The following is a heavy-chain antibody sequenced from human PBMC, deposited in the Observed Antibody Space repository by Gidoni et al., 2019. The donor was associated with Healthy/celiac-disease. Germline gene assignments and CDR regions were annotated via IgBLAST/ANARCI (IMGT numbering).Heavy chain of an antibody. J-gene: IGHJ4*02. Sequence: QVQLQQWGAGLLKPSETLSLTCAVYGGSFSGYYWSWIRQPPGKGLEWIGEINHSGSTNYNPSLKSRVTISVDTSKNQFSLKLSSVTAADTAVYYCARGPYYYDSSGYLGDWGQGTLVTVSS. V-gene: IGHV4-34*01. D-gene: IGHD3-22*01. CDR3: ARGPYYYDSSGYLGD. CDR2: INHSGST. CDR1: GGSFSGYY.